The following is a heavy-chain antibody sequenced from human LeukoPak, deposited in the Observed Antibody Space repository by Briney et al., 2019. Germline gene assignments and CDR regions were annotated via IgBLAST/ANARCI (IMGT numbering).Heavy chain of an antibody. V-gene: IGHV4-39*07. CDR2: FRYSGNT. CDR1: GGSISSSSYY. D-gene: IGHD3-22*01. CDR3: ARGPYSYDSSGAFDI. J-gene: IGHJ3*02. Sequence: PSETLSLTCTVSGGSISSSSYYWGWVRQTPGKGLEWIESFRYSGNTYYNPSLKSRVIISVDTSKNQFSLKLSSVTAADTAVYFCARGPYSYDSSGAFDIWGQGTMVTVSS.